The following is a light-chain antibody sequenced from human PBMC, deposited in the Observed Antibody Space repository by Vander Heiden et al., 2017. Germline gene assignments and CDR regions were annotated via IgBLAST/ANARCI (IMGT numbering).Light chain of an antibody. CDR3: QAWDSSTPVV. Sequence: SYELTQPPSVSVSPVQTASITCSGDKLGDKYACWYQQKPGQSPVLVIYQDSKRPSGIPERFSGSNSGNTATLTISGTQAMDEADYYCQAWDSSTPVVFGGGTKLTVL. V-gene: IGLV3-1*01. J-gene: IGLJ2*01. CDR2: QDS. CDR1: KLGDKY.